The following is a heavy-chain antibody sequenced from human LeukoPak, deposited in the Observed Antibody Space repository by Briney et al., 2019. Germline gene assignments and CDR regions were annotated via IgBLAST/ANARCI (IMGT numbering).Heavy chain of an antibody. V-gene: IGHV3-30*18. D-gene: IGHD3-22*01. CDR2: ISYDGSNK. Sequence: GGSLRLSCAASGFTFSSYGMHWVRQAPGKGLEWVAVISYDGSNKYYADSVKGRFTVSRDNSKNTPYLQMNSLRAEDTAVYYCAKDGSSGYYYGGFDYWGQGTLVTVSS. CDR3: AKDGSSGYYYGGFDY. CDR1: GFTFSSYG. J-gene: IGHJ4*02.